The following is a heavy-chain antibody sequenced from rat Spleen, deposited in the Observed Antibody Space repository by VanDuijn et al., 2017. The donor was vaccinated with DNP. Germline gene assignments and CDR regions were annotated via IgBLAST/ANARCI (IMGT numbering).Heavy chain of an antibody. Sequence: QVQLKESGPGLVQPSQTLSLTCPVSGFALITYHIPWIRQPPGKGLEWMGVIWSDGDTSYNSALKSRLIISRDTSKSQVFLKINSLQTEDTATYYCARDYYSGDPFVYWGQGTLVTVSS. J-gene: IGHJ3*01. D-gene: IGHD1-1*01. CDR2: IWSDGDT. CDR1: GFALITYH. V-gene: IGHV2-32*01. CDR3: ARDYYSGDPFVY.